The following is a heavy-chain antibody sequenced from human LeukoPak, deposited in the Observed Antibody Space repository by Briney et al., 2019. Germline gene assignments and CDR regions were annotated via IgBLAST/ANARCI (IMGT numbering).Heavy chain of an antibody. Sequence: SETLSLTCAVYGGSFSGYYWSWIRQPPGKGLEWIGEINHSGSTNYNPSLKSRVTISVDTSKNQFSLKLSSVTAADTAVYYCARDRTGDWNLDYWGQGTLVTVSS. CDR1: GGSFSGYY. J-gene: IGHJ4*02. D-gene: IGHD7-27*01. CDR2: INHSGST. V-gene: IGHV4-34*01. CDR3: ARDRTGDWNLDY.